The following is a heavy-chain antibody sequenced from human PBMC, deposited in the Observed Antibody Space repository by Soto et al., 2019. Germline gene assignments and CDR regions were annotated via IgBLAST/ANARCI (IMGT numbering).Heavy chain of an antibody. CDR3: ARHHGSPGSYFGLDV. D-gene: IGHD6-13*01. CDR1: GYSFTSYW. CDR2: IYPGDSDT. Sequence: PVESLMISCKGSGYSFTSYWINWVRQMPGKGLEWMGIIYPGDSDTRYSPSFQGQVTISADKSIDTAYLQWRSLKASDTAVYYCARHHGSPGSYFGLDVWGQGTTVTVSS. V-gene: IGHV5-51*01. J-gene: IGHJ6*02.